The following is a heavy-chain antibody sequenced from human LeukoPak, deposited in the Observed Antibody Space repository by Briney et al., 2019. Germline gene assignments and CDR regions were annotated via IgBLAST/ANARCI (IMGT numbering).Heavy chain of an antibody. Sequence: PSQTLSLTCTVSGGSISSSYWSWIRQPPGKGLEWIEYIYYSGSTNYNPSLKSRVTISVDTSKNQFSLKLSYVTAADTAVYFCARESSWGNFDYWGQGTLVTVSS. J-gene: IGHJ4*02. CDR3: ARESSWGNFDY. CDR2: IYYSGST. D-gene: IGHD7-27*01. V-gene: IGHV4-59*01. CDR1: GGSISSSY.